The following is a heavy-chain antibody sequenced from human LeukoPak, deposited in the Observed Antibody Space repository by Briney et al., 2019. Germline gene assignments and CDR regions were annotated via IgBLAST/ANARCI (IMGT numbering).Heavy chain of an antibody. Sequence: ASVKVSCKVSGYTLTELSMHWVRQAPGKGLEWMGGFDPEDGETIYAQKFQGRVTMTEDTSTDTAYMELSSLRSEDTAVYYCATTPYYYDSSGCVDYWGQGTLVTVSS. CDR1: GYTLTELS. V-gene: IGHV1-24*01. J-gene: IGHJ4*02. CDR3: ATTPYYYDSSGCVDY. D-gene: IGHD3-22*01. CDR2: FDPEDGET.